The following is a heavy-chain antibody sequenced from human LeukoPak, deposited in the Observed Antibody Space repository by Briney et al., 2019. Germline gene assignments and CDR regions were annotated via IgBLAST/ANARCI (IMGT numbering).Heavy chain of an antibody. J-gene: IGHJ4*02. V-gene: IGHV3-48*03. CDR2: ISSSSSTI. CDR3: AKGFVEPRPHYFDY. CDR1: GFTFSSYE. D-gene: IGHD6-6*01. Sequence: GGSLRLSCAASGFTFSSYEMNWVRQAPGKGLEWVSYISSSSSTIYYADSVKGRFTISRDNAKNSLYLQMNSLRAEDTGIYYCAKGFVEPRPHYFDYWGQGTLVTVSS.